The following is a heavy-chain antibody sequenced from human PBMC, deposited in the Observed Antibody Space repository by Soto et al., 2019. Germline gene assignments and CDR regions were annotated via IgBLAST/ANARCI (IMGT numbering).Heavy chain of an antibody. CDR2: IYYSGRT. Sequence: QLQLQESGPGLVKPSETMSLTCTVSGGSISSSSYYWGWIRQPPGKGLECIGSIYYSGRTYYNPSPKSRVNISVYTSSNRFSLMLGSVTAANTAVNYCASRLGYIVVVAATHNWFDSGGQGTLVTVCS. CDR3: ASRLGYIVVVAATHNWFDS. D-gene: IGHD2-15*01. V-gene: IGHV4-39*01. CDR1: GGSISSSSYY. J-gene: IGHJ5*01.